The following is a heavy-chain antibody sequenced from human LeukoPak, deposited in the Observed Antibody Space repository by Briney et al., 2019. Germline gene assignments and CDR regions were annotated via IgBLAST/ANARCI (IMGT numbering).Heavy chain of an antibody. J-gene: IGHJ3*02. CDR1: GFPFSSYW. CDR3: ATVEYGSGSYDAFDI. D-gene: IGHD3-10*01. V-gene: IGHV3-7*01. Sequence: GGSLRLSCAASGFPFSSYWMAWVRQAPGKGLEWVASIKQDGGETFYVDSVKGRFTISRDNAKNSLYLQMNSLRAEDTAVYYCATVEYGSGSYDAFDIWGQGTMVTVSS. CDR2: IKQDGGET.